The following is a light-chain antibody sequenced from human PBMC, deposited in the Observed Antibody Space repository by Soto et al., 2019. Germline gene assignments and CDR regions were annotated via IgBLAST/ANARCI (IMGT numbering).Light chain of an antibody. J-gene: IGLJ1*01. CDR1: NSDVGGYNY. V-gene: IGLV2-14*01. Sequence: LTQPASVSGSPGQSITISCTGTNSDVGGYNYVSWYQQHPGKAPKLMIYEVSNRPSGVSNRFSGSKSGNTASLTISGLQAEDEAAYYCSSHKSSSTLVFGTGTKVTVL. CDR2: EVS. CDR3: SSHKSSSTLV.